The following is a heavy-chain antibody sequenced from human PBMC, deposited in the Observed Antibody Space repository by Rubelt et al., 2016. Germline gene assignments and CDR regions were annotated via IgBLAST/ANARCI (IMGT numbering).Heavy chain of an antibody. CDR1: GGSISSSSYY. Sequence: QLQLQESGPGLVKPSETLSLTCTVSGGSISSSSYYWGWIRQPPGKGLEWIGSIYYSGSTYYNPSLKSRGHMSVDTSKNQFSLKLSSVTAAATAVYYCARLSSGWYYFDYWGQGTLVTVSS. V-gene: IGHV4-39*01. D-gene: IGHD6-19*01. CDR2: IYYSGST. J-gene: IGHJ4*02. CDR3: ARLSSGWYYFDY.